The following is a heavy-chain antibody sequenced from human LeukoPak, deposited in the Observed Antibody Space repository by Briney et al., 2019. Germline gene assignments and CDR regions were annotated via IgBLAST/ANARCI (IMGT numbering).Heavy chain of an antibody. CDR2: ISSSRSYI. D-gene: IGHD2-15*01. CDR1: GFTFSHYA. CDR3: AREGGFCFGDTCRFFDF. J-gene: IGHJ4*02. Sequence: GGSLRLSCAASGFTFSHYAMYWVRQAPGKGLEWVSSISSSRSYIYYADSVKGRFTISRDNAKNSLYLQMNSLGAEDTAVYYCAREGGFCFGDTCRFFDFWGQGTLVTVSS. V-gene: IGHV3-21*01.